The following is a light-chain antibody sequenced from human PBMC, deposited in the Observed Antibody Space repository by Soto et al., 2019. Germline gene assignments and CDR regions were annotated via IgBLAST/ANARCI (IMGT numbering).Light chain of an antibody. J-gene: IGKJ4*01. CDR3: QQYNDWPPLT. Sequence: EIMMTQSPATVSVSPGERGTLSCRASQSIRTNVAWYQQKPGQALRLLIYDASTRATGLSSRFSGSGSGTEFTLTISSLQSEDVAIYYCQQYNDWPPLTFGGGTRLEI. CDR1: QSIRTN. CDR2: DAS. V-gene: IGKV3-15*01.